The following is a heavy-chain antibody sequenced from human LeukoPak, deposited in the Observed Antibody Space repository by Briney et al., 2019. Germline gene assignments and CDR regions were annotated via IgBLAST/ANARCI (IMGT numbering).Heavy chain of an antibody. CDR3: ARAAYSGSLCCFDF. V-gene: IGHV4-59*01. J-gene: IGHJ5*01. D-gene: IGHD1-26*01. CDR1: GGAISRNY. Sequence: SETLSLTCTVSGGAISRNYWSWIRQSPGKGLEWIGYIYYTGSTDYNPSLKSRVTISVDTSKNQFSLKLSSVTAADTAMYYCARAAYSGSLCCFDFWGQGTQVTVSS. CDR2: IYYTGST.